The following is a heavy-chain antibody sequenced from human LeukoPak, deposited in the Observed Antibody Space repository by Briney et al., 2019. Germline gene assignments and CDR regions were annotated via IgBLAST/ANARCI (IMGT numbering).Heavy chain of an antibody. J-gene: IGHJ4*02. V-gene: IGHV4-39*01. CDR1: GGSISSSSYY. D-gene: IGHD2-15*01. CDR3: ATRYCSGGGCYGFDY. CDR2: IYYSGST. Sequence: SETLSLTCTVSGGSISSSSYYWGWIRQPPGKGLEWIGSIYYSGSTYYNPSLKSRVTISVDTSKNQFSLKLSSVTAADTAVYYCATRYCSGGGCYGFDYWGQGTLVTVSS.